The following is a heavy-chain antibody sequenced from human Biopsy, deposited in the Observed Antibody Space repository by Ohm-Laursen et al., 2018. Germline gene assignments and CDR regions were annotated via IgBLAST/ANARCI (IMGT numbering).Heavy chain of an antibody. Sequence: SDTLSLTCAVYGESFNGYYWSWIRQTPGKGLEWIGSIFYTGIIFYNPSLKSRVSISVDTSKNQFSLNLNSVTASDTALYYCARHPTGFWFDPWGQGTLVIVSS. CDR1: GESFNGYY. CDR3: ARHPTGFWFDP. J-gene: IGHJ5*02. CDR2: IFYTGII. V-gene: IGHV4-34*12.